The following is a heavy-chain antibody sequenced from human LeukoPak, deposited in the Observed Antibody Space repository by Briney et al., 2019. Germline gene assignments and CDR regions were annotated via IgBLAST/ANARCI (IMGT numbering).Heavy chain of an antibody. D-gene: IGHD6-13*01. Sequence: SVKVSCKASGGTFSSYAISWVRQAPGQGLEWMGRIFPILGIANYAQKFQGRVTITADKSTSTAYMELSSLRSEDTAVYYCARDKGHAAAASLYYFDYWGQGTLVTVSS. CDR1: GGTFSSYA. CDR3: ARDKGHAAAASLYYFDY. CDR2: IFPILGIA. J-gene: IGHJ4*02. V-gene: IGHV1-69*04.